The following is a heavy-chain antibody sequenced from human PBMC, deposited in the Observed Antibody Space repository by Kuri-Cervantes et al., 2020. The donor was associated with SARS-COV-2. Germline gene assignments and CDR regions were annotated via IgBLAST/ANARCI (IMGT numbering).Heavy chain of an antibody. CDR2: ISSSSSYI. CDR3: ARGELLPYYFDY. CDR1: GFTFSTYS. D-gene: IGHD1-26*01. Sequence: GGSLRLSCAASGFTFSTYSMSWVRQAPGKGLEWVSSISSSSSYIYYADSVKGRFTISRDNAKNSLYLQMNSLRAEDTAVYYCARGELLPYYFDYWGQGTLVTVSS. J-gene: IGHJ4*02. V-gene: IGHV3-21*01.